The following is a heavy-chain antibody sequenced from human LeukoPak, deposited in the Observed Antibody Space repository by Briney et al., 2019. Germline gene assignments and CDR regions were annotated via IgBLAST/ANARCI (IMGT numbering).Heavy chain of an antibody. J-gene: IGHJ4*02. CDR2: VYNSGST. D-gene: IGHD7-27*01. V-gene: IGHV4-4*07. CDR1: GGSISSYY. Sequence: SETLSLTCTVSGGSISSYYGSWIRQPAGKGLEWIGRVYNSGSTNYNPSLKSRVTMSVDTSKKQFSLKLTSMTAADTAVYYCARGPHYALGIYFDYWGQGTLVTVSS. CDR3: ARGPHYALGIYFDY.